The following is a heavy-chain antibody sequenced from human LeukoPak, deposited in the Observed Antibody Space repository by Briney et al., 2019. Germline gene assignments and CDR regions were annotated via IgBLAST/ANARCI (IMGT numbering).Heavy chain of an antibody. CDR1: GFTFSSYA. V-gene: IGHV3-23*01. Sequence: GGSLRLSCAASGFTFSSYAMSWVRQAPGKGLEWVSGISGSGGSTYYADSVKGRFIISRDNSKNTLYLQMNSLRAEDTAVYYCARRAGAYLHPYDYWGQGTLVTVSS. CDR3: ARRAGAYLHPYDY. CDR2: ISGSGGST. J-gene: IGHJ4*02. D-gene: IGHD4/OR15-4a*01.